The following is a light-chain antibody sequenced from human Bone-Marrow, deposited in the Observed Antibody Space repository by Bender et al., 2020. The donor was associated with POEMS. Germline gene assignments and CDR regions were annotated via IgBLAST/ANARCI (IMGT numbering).Light chain of an antibody. CDR3: SSFTSSSAHVL. CDR2: DVS. V-gene: IGLV2-14*02. J-gene: IGLJ2*01. CDR1: SSDVGTYNL. Sequence: QSALTQPASVSGSPGQSITISCTGTSSDVGTYNLVYWYQQHPGKAPKLLIYDVSDRPSGVSNRFSGSKSGNTASLTISGLQAEDEAEYWCSSFTSSSAHVLFGGGTKLTVL.